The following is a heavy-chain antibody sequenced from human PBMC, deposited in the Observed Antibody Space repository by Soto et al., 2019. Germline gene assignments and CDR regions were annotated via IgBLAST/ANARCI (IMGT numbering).Heavy chain of an antibody. CDR2: IYYSGST. CDR3: ARRPSNKRSCSGGSCYSGQRYYYYGMDV. D-gene: IGHD2-15*01. Sequence: SETLSLTCTVSGGSISSSSYYWGWIRQHPGKGLEWIGSIYYSGSTYYNPSLKSRVTISVDTSKNQFSLKLSSVTAADTAVYYCARRPSNKRSCSGGSCYSGQRYYYYGMDVWGQGTTVTVSS. CDR1: GGSISSSSYY. J-gene: IGHJ6*02. V-gene: IGHV4-39*01.